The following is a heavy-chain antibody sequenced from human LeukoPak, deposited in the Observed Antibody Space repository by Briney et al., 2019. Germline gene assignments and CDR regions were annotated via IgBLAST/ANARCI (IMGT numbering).Heavy chain of an antibody. CDR3: ATGSPGGGTNAFDI. CDR1: GYSFTDYY. CDR2: INPDSGAT. Sequence: ASVKVSCKASGYSFTDYYIHWVRQAPGQGLEWVGWINPDSGATSYKEKFKGRVTMTRDTSIDTAYMELSSLRSEDTAVYYCATGSPGGGTNAFDIWGQGTMVTVSS. J-gene: IGHJ3*02. V-gene: IGHV1-2*02. D-gene: IGHD1/OR15-1a*01.